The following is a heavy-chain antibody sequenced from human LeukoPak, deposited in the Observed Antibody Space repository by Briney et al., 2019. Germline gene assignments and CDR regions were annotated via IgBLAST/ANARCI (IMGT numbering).Heavy chain of an antibody. CDR3: ASPTYSGSYYWFDY. V-gene: IGHV3-33*01. Sequence: PGGSLRLSCAASVFTFSSYGMHWVRQAPGKGLEWVAVIWYDGSNKYYADSVKGRFTISRDNSKNTLYLQMNSLRAEDTAVYYCASPTYSGSYYWFDYWGQGTLVTVSS. CDR1: VFTFSSYG. CDR2: IWYDGSNK. J-gene: IGHJ4*02. D-gene: IGHD1-26*01.